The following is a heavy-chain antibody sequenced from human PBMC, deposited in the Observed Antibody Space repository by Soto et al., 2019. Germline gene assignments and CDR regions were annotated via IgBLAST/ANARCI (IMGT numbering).Heavy chain of an antibody. Sequence: QVQLQESGPGLVKPSETLSLTCTVSGGSISSYYWSWIRQPPGKGLEWIGYIYYSGSTNYNPALKSRVTISVDTSKNQFSLKLSSVTAADTAVYYCARVTPGSNYDFWSGDYYYYMDVWGKGTTVTVSS. V-gene: IGHV4-59*01. D-gene: IGHD3-3*01. CDR3: ARVTPGSNYDFWSGDYYYYMDV. CDR2: IYYSGST. CDR1: GGSISSYY. J-gene: IGHJ6*03.